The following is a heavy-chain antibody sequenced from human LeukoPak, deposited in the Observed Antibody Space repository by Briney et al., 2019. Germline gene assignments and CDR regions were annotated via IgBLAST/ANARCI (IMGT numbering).Heavy chain of an antibody. V-gene: IGHV3-21*01. Sequence: PGGFLRLSCAASGFTFSSYSMNWVRQAPGKGLEWVSSISSSSSYIYYADSLKGRFTISRDNAKNSLYLQMDSLRAEDTAVYYCARAGLQQWLSFDNWGQGTLVTVST. D-gene: IGHD6-19*01. J-gene: IGHJ4*02. CDR2: ISSSSSYI. CDR1: GFTFSSYS. CDR3: ARAGLQQWLSFDN.